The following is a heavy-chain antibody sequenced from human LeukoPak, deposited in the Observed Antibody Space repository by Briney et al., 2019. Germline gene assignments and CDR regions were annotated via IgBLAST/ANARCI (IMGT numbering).Heavy chain of an antibody. J-gene: IGHJ4*02. CDR3: ARANLGFQEIDY. V-gene: IGHV1-18*01. CDR1: GYSENFYG. CDR2: ISAQHGQT. Sequence: ASVKVSCKTSGYSENFYGITWVRQVAGQGLEWMGWISAQHGQTEYAPNSQDRVTMTTDTYTNTAYMELRSLRSDDTAVYYCARANLGFQEIDYWGQGTLVTVSS. D-gene: IGHD2-8*01.